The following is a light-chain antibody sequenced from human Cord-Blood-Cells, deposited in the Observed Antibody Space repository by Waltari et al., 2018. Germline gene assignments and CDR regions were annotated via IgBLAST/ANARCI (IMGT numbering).Light chain of an antibody. CDR2: WAS. CDR1: QSVLYSSNNKYY. CDR3: QQYYSTRT. Sequence: DIVMTHSPDSLAVSLGARATINCKSSQSVLYSSNNKYYLAWYQQKPGQPPKLLIYWASTRESGVPDRFSGSGSGTDFTLTISSLQAEDVAVYYCQQYYSTRTFGQGTKVEIK. J-gene: IGKJ1*01. V-gene: IGKV4-1*01.